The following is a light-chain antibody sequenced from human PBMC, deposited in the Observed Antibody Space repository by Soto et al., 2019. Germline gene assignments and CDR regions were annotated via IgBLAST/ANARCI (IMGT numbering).Light chain of an antibody. CDR2: KAS. V-gene: IGKV1-5*03. Sequence: DIQMPPSPSTLSGSVVERVTITCRASQTISSWLAWYQQTPGKAPKLLIYKASTLKSGVPSRFSGSGSGTEFTLTISSLQPDDFATYYGQHYNSYSEAVGQGTKVDIK. CDR3: QHYNSYSEA. J-gene: IGKJ1*01. CDR1: QTISSW.